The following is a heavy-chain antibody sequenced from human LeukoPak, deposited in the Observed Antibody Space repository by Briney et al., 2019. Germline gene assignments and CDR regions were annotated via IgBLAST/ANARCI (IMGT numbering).Heavy chain of an antibody. Sequence: GGSLRLSCAASGFTFSDYYMSWIRQAPGKGLGWGSYISSSSITIYYADSVKGRFTISRDNAKNSLYLQMNSLRAEDTAVYYCAELGITMIGGVWGKGTTVTISS. CDR1: GFTFSDYY. D-gene: IGHD3-10*02. J-gene: IGHJ6*04. CDR3: AELGITMIGGV. V-gene: IGHV3-11*04. CDR2: ISSSSITI.